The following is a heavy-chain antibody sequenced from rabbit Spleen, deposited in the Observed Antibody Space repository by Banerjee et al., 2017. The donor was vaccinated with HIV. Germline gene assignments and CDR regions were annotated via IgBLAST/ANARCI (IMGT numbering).Heavy chain of an antibody. D-gene: IGHD8-1*01. Sequence: QEQLVESGGGLVKPEGSLTLTCKASGFDFSSYYYMCWVRQAPGKGLEWIGCILIGDGDTYYASWAKGRFTISKTSSSTVDLQMTSLTAADTATYFCARNQWTGSSYLSSLWGPGTLVTVS. J-gene: IGHJ6*01. CDR3: ARNQWTGSSYLSSL. V-gene: IGHV1S45*01. CDR1: GFDFSSYYY. CDR2: ILIGDGDT.